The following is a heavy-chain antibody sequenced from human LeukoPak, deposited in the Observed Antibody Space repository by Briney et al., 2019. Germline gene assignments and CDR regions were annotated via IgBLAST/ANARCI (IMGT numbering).Heavy chain of an antibody. Sequence: GGSLRLSCAASGFTVNSNYMSWVRQAPGKGLEWVSVIYSGGSTYYADSVKGRFTISRDNSKNTLYLQMNNLRAEDTAVYYCAKDSDEYGDSHLDYWGQGTLVTVSS. D-gene: IGHD4-17*01. CDR2: IYSGGST. CDR1: GFTVNSNY. CDR3: AKDSDEYGDSHLDY. J-gene: IGHJ4*02. V-gene: IGHV3-53*01.